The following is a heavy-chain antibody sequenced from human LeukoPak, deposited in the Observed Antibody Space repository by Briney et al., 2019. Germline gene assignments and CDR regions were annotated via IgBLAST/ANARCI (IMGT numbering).Heavy chain of an antibody. J-gene: IGHJ4*02. CDR1: GFTFSSYA. CDR2: ISGSGGST. CDR3: AKSLLNHYSLFDY. D-gene: IGHD4-11*01. V-gene: IGHV3-23*01. Sequence: GGSLRLSCATSGFTFSSYAMSWVRQAPGKGLEWVSAISGSGGSTYYADSVKGRFTISRDNSKNTLYLQMNSLRAEDTAVYYCAKSLLNHYSLFDYWGQGTLVTVSS.